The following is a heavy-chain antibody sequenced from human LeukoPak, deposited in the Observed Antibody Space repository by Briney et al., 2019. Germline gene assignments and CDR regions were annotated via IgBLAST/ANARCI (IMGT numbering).Heavy chain of an antibody. Sequence: PGGSLRLSCAASGFTFSSYGMHWVRQAPGKGLEWVAFIRYDGNNKYYADSVEGRFTISRDNSKNTLYVQMNSLRVEDTAVYYCAKDRVVSREPDTFDIWGQGTMVTVSS. D-gene: IGHD2-15*01. J-gene: IGHJ3*02. CDR1: GFTFSSYG. CDR2: IRYDGNNK. V-gene: IGHV3-30*02. CDR3: AKDRVVSREPDTFDI.